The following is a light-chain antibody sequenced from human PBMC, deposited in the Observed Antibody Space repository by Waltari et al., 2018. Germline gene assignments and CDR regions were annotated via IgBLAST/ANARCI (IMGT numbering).Light chain of an antibody. V-gene: IGLV2-23*01. CDR3: SSYARSDNSVL. CDR2: EGT. J-gene: IGLJ2*01. CDR1: TSDVGGYNL. Sequence: QSALTQPASVSGSPGQSITISCTGSTSDVGGYNLVSWYRQFPNKAPQLIIYEGTRRPSGVSSRFYASKSGNTASLTISGLQAEDEALYFCSSYARSDNSVLFGGGTQLSVL.